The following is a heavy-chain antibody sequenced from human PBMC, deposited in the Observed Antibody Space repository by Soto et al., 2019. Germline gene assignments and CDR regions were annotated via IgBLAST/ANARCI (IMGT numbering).Heavy chain of an antibody. V-gene: IGHV1-3*01. CDR2: INAGNGNT. CDR3: ARGFGDYYGMDV. CDR1: GYTFTSYA. Sequence: QVQLVQSGAEVKKPGASVKVSCKASGYTFTSYAMHWVRQAPGQRLEWMGWINAGNGNTKYSQKFQGRVTITRDTAASTAYMEMSSLRSEDTAAYYCARGFGDYYGMDVWGHGTTVTFSS. D-gene: IGHD2-21*01. J-gene: IGHJ6*02.